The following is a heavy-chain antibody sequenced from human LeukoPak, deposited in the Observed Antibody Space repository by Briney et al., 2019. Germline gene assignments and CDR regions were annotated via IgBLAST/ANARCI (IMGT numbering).Heavy chain of an antibody. D-gene: IGHD6-13*01. CDR1: GGSISSSNW. V-gene: IGHV4-4*02. CDR2: ISHSGGT. CDR3: ARIATTGLDY. J-gene: IGHJ4*02. Sequence: PSETLSLTCTVSGGSISSSNWWSWVRQPPGKGLEWIGEISHSGGTNYNPSLKGRVTISVDKSKNQFSLKVNSVTAADTAVYYCARIATTGLDYWGQGTLVTVSS.